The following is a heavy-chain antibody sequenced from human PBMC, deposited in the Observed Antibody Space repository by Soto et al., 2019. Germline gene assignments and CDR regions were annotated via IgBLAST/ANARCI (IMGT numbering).Heavy chain of an antibody. D-gene: IGHD3-10*01. CDR1: GGSFCGYY. V-gene: IGHV4-34*01. CDR3: ARGRITMVRGVIIRYYFDY. CDR2: INHSGST. J-gene: IGHJ4*02. Sequence: PSESLYLTCAVYGGSFCGYYWSWIRQPPGKGLEWIGEINHSGSTNYNPSLKSRVTISVDTFKNQFSLKLSSVTAADTAVYYCARGRITMVRGVIIRYYFDYWGQGTLVTVPQ.